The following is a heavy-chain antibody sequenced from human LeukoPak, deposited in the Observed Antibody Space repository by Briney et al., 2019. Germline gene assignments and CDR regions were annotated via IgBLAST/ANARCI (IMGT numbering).Heavy chain of an antibody. D-gene: IGHD6-19*01. J-gene: IGHJ4*02. Sequence: PGGSLRLSCAASGFTFSSYSMNWVRQAPGKGLEWVAVISYDGSNKYYADSVKGRFTISRDNSKNTLYLQMNSLRAEDTAVYYCAKESSSGWYSFDYWGQGTLVTVSS. CDR3: AKESSSGWYSFDY. CDR2: ISYDGSNK. V-gene: IGHV3-30*18. CDR1: GFTFSSYS.